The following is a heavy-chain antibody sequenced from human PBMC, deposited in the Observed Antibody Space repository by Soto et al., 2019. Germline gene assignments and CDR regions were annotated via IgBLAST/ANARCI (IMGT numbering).Heavy chain of an antibody. Sequence: SETLSLTCTAYGESFNGYYWSWIRQPPGKGLEWIGEIHHSGSTNYNPSLKSRVTFSIDTSKRQFSLKVRSVTAADTAVYYCARGPRGYSYGRLDYWGQGTLVTVSS. CDR3: ARGPRGYSYGRLDY. V-gene: IGHV4-34*01. CDR1: GESFNGYY. J-gene: IGHJ4*02. D-gene: IGHD5-18*01. CDR2: IHHSGST.